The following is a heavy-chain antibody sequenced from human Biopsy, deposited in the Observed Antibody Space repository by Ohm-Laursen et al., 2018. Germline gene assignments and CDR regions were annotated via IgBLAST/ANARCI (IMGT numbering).Heavy chain of an antibody. D-gene: IGHD4-11*01. J-gene: IGHJ6*02. CDR3: ARDSGILNYGNFKYYHYYGMDV. V-gene: IGHV4-61*01. Sequence: KTLSLTCTISGGSISNNNYYWGWIRQPPGKGLEWIGHIYYSVMTNYNPSLQSRVSISVDTSRNQVSLTLSSVTAADTAVYYCARDSGILNYGNFKYYHYYGMDVWGQGTKVTVSS. CDR2: IYYSVMT. CDR1: GGSISNNNYY.